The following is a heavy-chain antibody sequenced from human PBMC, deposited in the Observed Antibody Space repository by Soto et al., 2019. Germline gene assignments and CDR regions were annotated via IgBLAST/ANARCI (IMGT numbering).Heavy chain of an antibody. D-gene: IGHD6-19*01. CDR1: GGSISSSY. Sequence: LSLTCTVSGGSISSSYWSWIRQPPGKGPEWIGYIYYSGSTNYNPSLKSRVTISVDTAKNQLSLKLSSVTAADTAVYYCARQPVAGWVFDYWGQGTLVTVSS. CDR2: IYYSGST. CDR3: ARQPVAGWVFDY. J-gene: IGHJ4*02. V-gene: IGHV4-59*01.